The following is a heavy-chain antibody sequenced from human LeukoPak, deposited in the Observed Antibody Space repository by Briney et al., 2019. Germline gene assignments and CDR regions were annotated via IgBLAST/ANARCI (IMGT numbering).Heavy chain of an antibody. D-gene: IGHD2-15*01. CDR3: ARVHDVVVAATHGAFDY. Sequence: PSETLSLTCTVSGGSISSYYWSWIRQPPGKGLEWIGYIYYSGSTNYNPSLKSRVTISVDTSKNQFSLKLSSVTAADTAVYYCARVHDVVVAATHGAFDYWGQGTLVTVSS. CDR1: GGSISSYY. V-gene: IGHV4-59*12. CDR2: IYYSGST. J-gene: IGHJ4*02.